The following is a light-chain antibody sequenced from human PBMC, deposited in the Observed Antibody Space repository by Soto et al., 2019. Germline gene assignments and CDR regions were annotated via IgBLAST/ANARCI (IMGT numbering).Light chain of an antibody. J-gene: IGKJ1*01. CDR1: QTITTY. Sequence: DIPMTQSPSSLSASVGDRVTITCRASQTITTYLNWYQQKPGKAPQLLIYGASTLQSGVPSRFTGSGSGTDFTLTISSLQPEDFATYHCQQSHSTPLTFGQGTKVEIK. CDR3: QQSHSTPLT. V-gene: IGKV1-39*01. CDR2: GAS.